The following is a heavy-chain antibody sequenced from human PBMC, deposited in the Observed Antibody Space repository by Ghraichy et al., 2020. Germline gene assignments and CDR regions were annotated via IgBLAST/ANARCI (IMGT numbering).Heavy chain of an antibody. Sequence: GGSLRLSCAASGFTFDDYAMHWVRQAPGKGLEWVSGISWNSGSIGYADSVKGRFTISRDNAKNSLYLQMNSLRAEDTALYYCAKDRGRFGELYDVAPFDYWGQGTLVTVSS. V-gene: IGHV3-9*01. CDR1: GFTFDDYA. CDR2: ISWNSGSI. CDR3: AKDRGRFGELYDVAPFDY. D-gene: IGHD3-10*01. J-gene: IGHJ4*02.